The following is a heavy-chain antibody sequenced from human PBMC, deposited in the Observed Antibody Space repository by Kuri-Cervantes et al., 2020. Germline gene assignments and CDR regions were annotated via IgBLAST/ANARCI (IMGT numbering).Heavy chain of an antibody. V-gene: IGHV1-18*01. D-gene: IGHD1-26*01. J-gene: IGHJ4*02. Sequence: ASVKVSCKASGYTFTSYGISWVRQAPGQGLEWMGWISAYNGNTNYAQKLQGRVTMTRDTSISTAYMELSRLRSDDTAVYYCARDPGGATHFDYWEQATL. CDR2: ISAYNGNT. CDR3: ARDPGGATHFDY. CDR1: GYTFTSYG.